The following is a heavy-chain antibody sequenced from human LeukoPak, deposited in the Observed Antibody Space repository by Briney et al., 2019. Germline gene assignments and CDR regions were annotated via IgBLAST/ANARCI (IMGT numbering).Heavy chain of an antibody. CDR2: ISSSGSTI. D-gene: IGHD3-10*02. CDR1: GFTFSSYE. J-gene: IGHJ6*04. V-gene: IGHV3-48*03. Sequence: GGSLRLSCAASGFTFSSYEMNWVRQAPGKGLEWVSYISSSGSTIYYADSVKGRFTISRDNAKNSLYLQVNSLRAEDTAVYYCAELGITMIGGVWGKGTTVTISS. CDR3: AELGITMIGGV.